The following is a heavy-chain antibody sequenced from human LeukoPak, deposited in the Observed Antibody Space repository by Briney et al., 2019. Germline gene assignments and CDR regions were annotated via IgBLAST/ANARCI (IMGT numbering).Heavy chain of an antibody. V-gene: IGHV5-51*01. D-gene: IGHD3-9*01. CDR2: IFPGDSDT. Sequence: PGESLKISCKGSGYSFISYYIAWVRQMPGKGLEWMGIIFPGDSDTRYSPSFQGQVTISADKSISTAYLQWSSLKASDTAIYYCARRHFDWLFVIDYWGQGTLVTVSS. CDR1: GYSFISYY. CDR3: ARRHFDWLFVIDY. J-gene: IGHJ4*02.